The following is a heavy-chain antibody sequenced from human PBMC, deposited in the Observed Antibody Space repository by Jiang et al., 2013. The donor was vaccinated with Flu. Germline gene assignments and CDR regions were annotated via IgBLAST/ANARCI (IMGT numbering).Heavy chain of an antibody. D-gene: IGHD3-10*01. J-gene: IGHJ4*02. Sequence: GSGLVKPSETLSLTCTVSGGSISSYYWSWIRQPPGKGLEWIGYISYSGRTNYNPSLKSRVTISADTSKNQFSLNLRSVTAADTAVYYCARVSWRGDNTSPDFWGQGTPVTVSS. V-gene: IGHV4-59*12. CDR3: ARVSWRGDNTSPDF. CDR1: GGSISSYY. CDR2: ISYSGRT.